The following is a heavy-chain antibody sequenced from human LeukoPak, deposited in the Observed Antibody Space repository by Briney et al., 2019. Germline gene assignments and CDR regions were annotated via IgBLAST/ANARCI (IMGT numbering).Heavy chain of an antibody. V-gene: IGHV3-53*01. CDR3: ARDSGIEIQLDYYGMDV. D-gene: IGHD5-18*01. J-gene: IGHJ6*02. CDR1: GFTVSSNY. CDR2: IYSGGST. Sequence: GGSLRLSCAASGFTVSSNYMSWARQAPGKGLEWVSVIYSGGSTYYADSVKGRFTISRDNSKNTLYLQMNSLRAEDTAVYYCARDSGIEIQLDYYGMDVWGQGTTVTVSS.